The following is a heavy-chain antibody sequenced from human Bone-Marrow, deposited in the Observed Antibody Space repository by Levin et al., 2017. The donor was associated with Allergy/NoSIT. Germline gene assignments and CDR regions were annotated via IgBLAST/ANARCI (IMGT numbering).Heavy chain of an antibody. CDR2: ISAGGGIT. Sequence: GESLKISCATSGFTFSSYALNWVRQAPGKGLEWVSTISAGGGITYYADSVKGRFTISRDYSKNTLYLQMNILRSEDTAVYSCAKDRDSASYFFDDWGQGTLLIVSS. CDR1: GFTFSSYA. J-gene: IGHJ4*02. D-gene: IGHD4-11*01. CDR3: AKDRDSASYFFDD. V-gene: IGHV3-23*01.